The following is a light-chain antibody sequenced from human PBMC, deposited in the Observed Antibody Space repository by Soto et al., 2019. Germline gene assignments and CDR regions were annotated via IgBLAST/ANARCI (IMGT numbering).Light chain of an antibody. Sequence: ETVMTQSPATLSVSPGERATLSCRASQTVGSNFAWYQQTPGRAPRLLIYGASTRATGIPARFSGGGSGTEFTLTISSLQSEDFAVYYCQQYNDWPRTFGQGTKVEI. CDR3: QQYNDWPRT. CDR1: QTVGSN. CDR2: GAS. V-gene: IGKV3-15*01. J-gene: IGKJ1*01.